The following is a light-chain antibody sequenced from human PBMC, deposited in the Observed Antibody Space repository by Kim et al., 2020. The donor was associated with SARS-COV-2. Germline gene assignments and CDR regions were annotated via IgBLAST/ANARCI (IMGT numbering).Light chain of an antibody. CDR1: SLRSDY. V-gene: IGLV3-19*01. CDR2: GKN. Sequence: LAQTVRITCQGDSLRSDYASWYQQRPGQVPVLVIYGKNNRPSGIPDRFSGSSSGNTASLTITGAQAEDEADYYCNSRDSSCNHPWVFGGGTQLTVL. J-gene: IGLJ3*02. CDR3: NSRDSSCNHPWV.